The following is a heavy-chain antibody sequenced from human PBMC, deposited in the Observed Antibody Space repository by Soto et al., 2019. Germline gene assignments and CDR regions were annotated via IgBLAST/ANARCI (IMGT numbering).Heavy chain of an antibody. V-gene: IGHV4-31*03. CDR2: IYYSGST. Sequence: QVQLQESGPGLVKPSQTLSLTCTVSGGSISSGGNYWSWIRQHPGKGLEWIGYIYYSGSTYYNPSLKSRVTISVDTSQNQFSLKLSSVTAADTAVYYCARDPSVANYWDFDLWGRCTLVTVAS. D-gene: IGHD2-15*01. CDR3: ARDPSVANYWDFDL. J-gene: IGHJ2*01. CDR1: GGSISSGGNY.